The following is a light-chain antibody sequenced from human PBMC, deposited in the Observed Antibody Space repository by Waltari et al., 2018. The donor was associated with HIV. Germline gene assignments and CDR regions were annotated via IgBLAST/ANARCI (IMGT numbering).Light chain of an antibody. J-gene: IGKJ3*01. CDR2: GAS. CDR3: QQYGSSPCT. Sequence: EIVLTQSPGTLSLLPGERATLSCRALLRVSKNYLAWYQQKSGQAPRLLIYGASSMATGIADRFSGSGSGTDFTLTISRLEPEDFAVYYCQQYGSSPCTFGPGTKVDVK. V-gene: IGKV3-20*01. CDR1: LRVSKNY.